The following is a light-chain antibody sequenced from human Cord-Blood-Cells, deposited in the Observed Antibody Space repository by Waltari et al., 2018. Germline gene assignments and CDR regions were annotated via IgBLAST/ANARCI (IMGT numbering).Light chain of an antibody. CDR2: DAS. J-gene: IGKJ2*01. CDR3: QQYNSYSLYT. CDR1: QSISSW. V-gene: IGKV1-5*01. Sequence: DIQMTQSPSTLSASVGDRVTITCRASQSISSWLAWYQQKPGKVPKLLIYDASSLESGVPSRFSGSGSGTEFTLTSSSLQPDDFATYYCQQYNSYSLYTFGQGTKLEIK.